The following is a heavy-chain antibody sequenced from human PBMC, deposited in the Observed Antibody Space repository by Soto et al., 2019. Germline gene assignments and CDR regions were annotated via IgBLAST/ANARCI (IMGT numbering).Heavy chain of an antibody. V-gene: IGHV4-59*01. CDR2: IYYSGST. CDR3: ARDSGWGYGSGSHLYGMDV. Sequence: QVQLQESGPGLVKPSETLSLTCTVSGGSISSYYWSWIRQPPGKGLEWLGYIYYSGSTNYNPSLNSRVNISVDTSKNQFSMKLSSVTAADTAVYYCARDSGWGYGSGSHLYGMDVWGQGTTVTVSS. CDR1: GGSISSYY. D-gene: IGHD3-10*01. J-gene: IGHJ6*02.